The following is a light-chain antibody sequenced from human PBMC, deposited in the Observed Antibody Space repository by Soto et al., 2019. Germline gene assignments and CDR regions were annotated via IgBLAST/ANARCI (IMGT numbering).Light chain of an antibody. CDR3: QKYTNVPT. CDR1: QGISNY. CDR2: AAS. Sequence: DIQMTQSPSSLSASVGDRVTITCRASQGISNYLAWYQQIPGKVPKLLISAASTLQSGVPSRFSGSGSGTDFPLTISSLPPEDVATYYCQKYTNVPTFGGGTKVEIK. V-gene: IGKV1-27*01. J-gene: IGKJ4*01.